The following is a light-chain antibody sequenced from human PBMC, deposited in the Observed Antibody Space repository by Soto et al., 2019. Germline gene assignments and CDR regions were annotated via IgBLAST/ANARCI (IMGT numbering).Light chain of an antibody. CDR2: HAS. CDR1: ESVSTY. CDR3: QQRRNWPYLT. Sequence: DIVLTQSPATLSLSPGERATLSCRASESVSTYLAWYQHKPGQAPRLLINHASNRATGIPDRFSGSGSGTDFTLIISSLEPEDFAVYDWQQRRNWPYLTFGGGTKVEIK. V-gene: IGKV3-11*01. J-gene: IGKJ4*01.